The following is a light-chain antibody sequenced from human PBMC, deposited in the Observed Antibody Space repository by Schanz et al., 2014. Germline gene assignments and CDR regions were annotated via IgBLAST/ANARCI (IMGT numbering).Light chain of an antibody. Sequence: QSALTQPASVSGSPGQSITISCTGTSSDVGGYNYVSWYQQHPGKAPKLMIYDVSNRPSGVSNRFSGSKSGNTASLTISGLQAEDEADYYCAAWSDSLQSWVFGGGTKLTVL. V-gene: IGLV2-14*01. J-gene: IGLJ3*02. CDR1: SSDVGGYNY. CDR2: DVS. CDR3: AAWSDSLQSWV.